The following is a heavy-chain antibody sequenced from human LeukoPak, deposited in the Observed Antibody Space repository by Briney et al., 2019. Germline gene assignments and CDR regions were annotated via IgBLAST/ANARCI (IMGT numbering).Heavy chain of an antibody. CDR2: ISYDGTNK. V-gene: IGHV3-30*18. CDR1: GFTFSSYG. J-gene: IGHJ5*02. Sequence: PGGSLRLSCAASGFTFSSYGMHWVRQAPGKGLEWVALISYDGTNKYYADSVTGRFTISRDNSKNTMYLQMNSLRAADTAVYYCAKDRIGYSGSWYALWFDPWGQGTPVTVSS. D-gene: IGHD6-13*01. CDR3: AKDRIGYSGSWYALWFDP.